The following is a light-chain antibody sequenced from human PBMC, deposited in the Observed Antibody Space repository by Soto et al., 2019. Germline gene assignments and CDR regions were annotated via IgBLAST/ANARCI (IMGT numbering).Light chain of an antibody. CDR2: EVS. J-gene: IGLJ2*01. CDR1: SSDVGSYNL. Sequence: QSVLTQPASVSGSPGQSITISCTGTSSDVGSYNLVSWYQQHPGKAPKRMIYEVSKRPSGVSNRFSGSKSGNTASLTISGLQAEDEADYYCCSYAGSSTSVVFGGGTQLTVL. CDR3: CSYAGSSTSVV. V-gene: IGLV2-23*02.